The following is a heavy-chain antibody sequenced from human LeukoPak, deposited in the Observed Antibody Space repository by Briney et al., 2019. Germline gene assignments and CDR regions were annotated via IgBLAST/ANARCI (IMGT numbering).Heavy chain of an antibody. V-gene: IGHV3-21*01. Sequence: PGGSLRLSCAASGFTFSSYSMNWVRQAPGKGLEWVSSISSSSSYIYYADSVKGRFTISRDNAKNSLYLQMNSLRAEDTAVYYCARSGSYSRVFDYWGQGTLVTVSS. CDR2: ISSSSSYI. CDR3: ARSGSYSRVFDY. J-gene: IGHJ4*02. D-gene: IGHD1-26*01. CDR1: GFTFSSYS.